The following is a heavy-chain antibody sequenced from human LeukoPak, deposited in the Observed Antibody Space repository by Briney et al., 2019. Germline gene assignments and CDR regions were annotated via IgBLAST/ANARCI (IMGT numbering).Heavy chain of an antibody. CDR2: IDWDDDK. D-gene: IGHD1-1*01. CDR3: ARRTRGYHFDD. Sequence: SGPTLVNPTQTLTLTCTFSGFSLSTSGMCVNWFRQPPGKALEWLARIDWDDDKYYSTSLKSRLTISKDTSKDQVVLTMTNMDPVDTATYFCARRTRGYHFDDWGQGTLVTVSS. V-gene: IGHV2-70*11. J-gene: IGHJ4*02. CDR1: GFSLSTSGMC.